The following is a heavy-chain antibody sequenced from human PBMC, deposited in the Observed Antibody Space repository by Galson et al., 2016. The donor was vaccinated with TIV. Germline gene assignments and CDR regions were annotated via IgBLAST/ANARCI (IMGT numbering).Heavy chain of an antibody. Sequence: QSGAEVKKPGESLKLSCQSCGYNCNSYWIGWVRQMPGKGPEWMGLIYPGDPDSKKSPSFHAQVTMSANKSINTAYLQLSSLKASDTAMYYCARQSENAYDVWGQGTLVTVSS. CDR3: ARQSENAYDV. J-gene: IGHJ3*01. CDR1: GYNCNSYW. V-gene: IGHV5-51*01. CDR2: IYPGDPDS.